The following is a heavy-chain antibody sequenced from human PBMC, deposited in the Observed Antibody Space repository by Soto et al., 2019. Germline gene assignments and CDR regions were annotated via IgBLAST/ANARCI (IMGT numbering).Heavy chain of an antibody. CDR1: GYTFTSYA. J-gene: IGHJ4*02. D-gene: IGHD6-13*01. V-gene: IGHV1-18*01. Sequence: QVQLVQSGAEVRKPGASVKVSCKASGYTFTSYAISWVRQAPGQGLEWMGWISAYNGNTNYAQKLQGRVTMTTDTHTSTANMELRSLRSDDTAVYYCATDLAAGTCDYWGQGTLVTVPS. CDR2: ISAYNGNT. CDR3: ATDLAAGTCDY.